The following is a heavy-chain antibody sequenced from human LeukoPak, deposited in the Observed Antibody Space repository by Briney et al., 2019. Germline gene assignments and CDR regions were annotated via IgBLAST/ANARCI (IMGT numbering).Heavy chain of an antibody. V-gene: IGHV4-61*02. CDR3: ARAVTTRYCTNGVCSRLDY. D-gene: IGHD2-8*01. CDR1: GDSISSGRYY. Sequence: PSETLSHTCTVSGDSISSGRYYWSWIRQPAGKGLEWIGRIYTSGSTNYNPSLESRVTISVDTSKNQFSLKLSSVTAADTAVYYCARAVTTRYCTNGVCSRLDYWGQGTLVTVSS. CDR2: IYTSGST. J-gene: IGHJ4*02.